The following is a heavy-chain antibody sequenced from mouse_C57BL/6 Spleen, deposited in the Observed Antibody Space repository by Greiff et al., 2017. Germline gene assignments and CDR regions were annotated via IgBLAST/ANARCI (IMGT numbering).Heavy chain of an antibody. V-gene: IGHV1-52*01. CDR1: GYTFTSYW. CDR3: ARYVTTAYFDV. CDR2: IDPSDSET. J-gene: IGHJ1*03. D-gene: IGHD1-2*01. Sequence: QVQLQQPGAELVRPGSSVKLSCKASGYTFTSYWMHWVKQRPIQGLEWIGNIDPSDSETHYNQKFKDKATLTVDKSSSTAYMQLSSLTSEDSAVYYCARYVTTAYFDVWGTGTTVTVSS.